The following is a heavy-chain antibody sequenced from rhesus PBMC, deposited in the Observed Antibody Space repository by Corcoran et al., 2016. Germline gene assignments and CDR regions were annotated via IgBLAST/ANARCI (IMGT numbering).Heavy chain of an antibody. D-gene: IGHD3-16*01. J-gene: IGHJ4*01. V-gene: IGHV4S12*01. CDR1: GGTISSGYYY. CDR3: ATGGSGSYSPFDY. CDR2: IYSNSESN. Sequence: QVPLQESGPGVVKPSETLYLTCAVSGGTISSGYYYCRWIRQSTGQGLEWIAGIYSNSESNNYNPPLKSRVTISKDTSKNQFSLKLSSVTATDTAVYYCATGGSGSYSPFDYWGQGVLVTVSS.